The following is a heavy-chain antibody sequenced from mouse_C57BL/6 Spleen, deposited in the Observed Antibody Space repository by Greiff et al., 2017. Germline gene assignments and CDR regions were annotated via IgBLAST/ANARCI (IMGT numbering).Heavy chain of an antibody. D-gene: IGHD1-1*01. Sequence: VQLQQSGAELVRPGASVKLSCTASGFNIKDDYMHWVKQRPEQGLEWIGWIEPENGDTEYASKFPGKATITADPSSNTAYLQLSILTSEDTAVYCCTTSDTTVVATDDYWGQGTTLTVSS. V-gene: IGHV14-4*01. CDR2: IEPENGDT. CDR1: GFNIKDDY. CDR3: TTSDTTVVATDDY. J-gene: IGHJ2*01.